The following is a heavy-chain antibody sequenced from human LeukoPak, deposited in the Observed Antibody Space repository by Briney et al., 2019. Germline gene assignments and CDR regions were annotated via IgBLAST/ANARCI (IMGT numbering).Heavy chain of an antibody. J-gene: IGHJ4*02. Sequence: PGGSLRLSCVASEFTFSNYAMSWVRQAPGKGLEWVSSISGSGGSTYYADSVKGRFTISRDNCKNTLYLQMNSLRAEDTAVYYCAKELKIFGVVIGGEYWGQGTLVTVSS. D-gene: IGHD3-3*01. CDR1: EFTFSNYA. CDR2: ISGSGGST. V-gene: IGHV3-23*01. CDR3: AKELKIFGVVIGGEY.